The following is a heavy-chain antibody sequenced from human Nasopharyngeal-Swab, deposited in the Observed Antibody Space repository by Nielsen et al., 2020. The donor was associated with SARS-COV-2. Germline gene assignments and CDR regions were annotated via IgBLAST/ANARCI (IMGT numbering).Heavy chain of an antibody. CDR3: TRPIYCSSTSCSDV. J-gene: IGHJ6*04. D-gene: IGHD2-2*01. CDR1: GFVFSGSA. CDR2: IRSKANSYAT. Sequence: GGSLRPSCAASGFVFSGSAMHWVRQASGKGLEWVGRIRSKANSYATAYAASVKGRFTISRDDSKNTAYLQMNSLKTEDTAVYYCTRPIYCSSTSCSDVWGKGTTVTVSS. V-gene: IGHV3-73*01.